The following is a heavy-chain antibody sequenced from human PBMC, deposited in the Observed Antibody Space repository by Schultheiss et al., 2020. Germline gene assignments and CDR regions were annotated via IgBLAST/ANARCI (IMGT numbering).Heavy chain of an antibody. J-gene: IGHJ4*02. Sequence: GSLRLSCAASGFTFSSYAMSWVRQAPGKGLEWVSAISGSGGSTYYADSVKGRFTISRDNSKNTLYLQMNSLRAEDTAVYYCAKDPMKSYYYGSGSYLAYWGQGTLVTVSS. CDR3: AKDPMKSYYYGSGSYLAY. CDR2: ISGSGGST. V-gene: IGHV3-23*01. CDR1: GFTFSSYA. D-gene: IGHD3-10*01.